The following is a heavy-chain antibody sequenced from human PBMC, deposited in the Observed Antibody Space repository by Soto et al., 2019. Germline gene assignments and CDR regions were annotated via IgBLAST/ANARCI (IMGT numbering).Heavy chain of an antibody. V-gene: IGHV3-9*01. D-gene: IGHD4-17*01. J-gene: IGHJ1*01. CDR3: ATDLIDYAEYFQH. Sequence: EVQLVESGGGLVQPGRSLRLSCAASGFTFDDYAMHWVRQAPGKGLEWVSGISWNSGSIGYADSVKGRFTISRDNAKNSLYLQMNSLRAEDTALYYCATDLIDYAEYFQHWGQGTLVTVSS. CDR2: ISWNSGSI. CDR1: GFTFDDYA.